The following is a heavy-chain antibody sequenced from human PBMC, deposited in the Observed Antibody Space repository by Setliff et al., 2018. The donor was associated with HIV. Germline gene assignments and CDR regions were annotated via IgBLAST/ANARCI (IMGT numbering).Heavy chain of an antibody. CDR3: ARLGGSFGIPHFDF. V-gene: IGHV5-51*01. Sequence: HGESLKISCEVSGYVFSDYWIAWVRQTPGKGLEWMGLVCPADYNTIYSPSFQHQVTISADKSFSTAFLQWRDVKASDSGIYFCARLGGSFGIPHFDFWGQGTPVTVSS. D-gene: IGHD3-3*02. CDR1: GYVFSDYW. CDR2: VCPADYNT. J-gene: IGHJ4*02.